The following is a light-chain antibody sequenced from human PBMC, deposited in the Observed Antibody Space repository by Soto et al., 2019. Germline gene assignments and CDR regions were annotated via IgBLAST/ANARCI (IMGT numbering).Light chain of an antibody. CDR1: SGDVGDYNY. Sequence: QSVLTQPRSVSGSPGQSVTISCTGTSGDVGDYNYVSWYQQHPSKAPKVMIYDVSKRPSGVPDRFSGSKSGNTASLTISGLQAVDEADYYCCSYATGDTFPFGGGTKLTVL. V-gene: IGLV2-11*01. J-gene: IGLJ2*01. CDR2: DVS. CDR3: CSYATGDTFP.